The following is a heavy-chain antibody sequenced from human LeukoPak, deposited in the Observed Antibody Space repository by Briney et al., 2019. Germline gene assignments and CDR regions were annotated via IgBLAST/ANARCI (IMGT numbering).Heavy chain of an antibody. CDR1: GYTFTSYG. V-gene: IGHV1-18*01. D-gene: IGHD2-2*01. CDR3: ARAGTSIGYCSSTSCYDDAFDI. CDR2: ISAHNGNT. Sequence: ASVKVSCKASGYTFTSYGISWVRQAPGQGLEWMGWISAHNGNTNYAQKLQGRVTMTTDTSTSTAYMELRSLRSDDTAVYYCARAGTSIGYCSSTSCYDDAFDIWGQGTMVTVSS. J-gene: IGHJ3*02.